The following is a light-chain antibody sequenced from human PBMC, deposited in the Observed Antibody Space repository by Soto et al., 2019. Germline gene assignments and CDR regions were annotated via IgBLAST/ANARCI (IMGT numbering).Light chain of an antibody. J-gene: IGKJ2*01. CDR1: QSVSSN. CDR3: QHYGTSPPRYI. CDR2: GAF. Sequence: EIVMTQSPVTLSVSPGERVTLSCRASQSVSSNLAWYQQKPGQAPSLLIYGAFTRATGIPARFSGTGSGTEFTLTISSLQSEDFALYYCQHYGTSPPRYIFGQGTKVDIK. V-gene: IGKV3-15*01.